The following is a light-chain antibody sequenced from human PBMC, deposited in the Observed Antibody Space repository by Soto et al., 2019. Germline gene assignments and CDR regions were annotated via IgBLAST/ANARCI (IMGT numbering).Light chain of an antibody. Sequence: QSALIQPRSVSGSPGQSVTISCTGTSSDVGVYKYVSWYRQHPGKAPKLMIYDVITRPSGVPERFSGSKSGNTASLTISGLQAEDEADYYCCSYAGDYTFVFGSGTKVTVL. CDR1: SSDVGVYKY. CDR2: DVI. CDR3: CSYAGDYTFV. J-gene: IGLJ1*01. V-gene: IGLV2-11*01.